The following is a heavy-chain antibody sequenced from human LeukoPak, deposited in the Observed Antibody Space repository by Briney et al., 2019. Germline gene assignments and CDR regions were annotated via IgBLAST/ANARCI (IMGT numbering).Heavy chain of an antibody. Sequence: SVKVSCKASGGTFSSYAISWVRQAPGQGLEWMGGIIPIFGTANYAQKFQGRVTMTEDTSTDTAYMELSSLRSEDTAVYYCATGSYDYVWGSYRSYFDYWGQGTLVTVSS. J-gene: IGHJ4*02. CDR2: IIPIFGTA. D-gene: IGHD3-16*02. CDR1: GGTFSSYA. V-gene: IGHV1-69*06. CDR3: ATGSYDYVWGSYRSYFDY.